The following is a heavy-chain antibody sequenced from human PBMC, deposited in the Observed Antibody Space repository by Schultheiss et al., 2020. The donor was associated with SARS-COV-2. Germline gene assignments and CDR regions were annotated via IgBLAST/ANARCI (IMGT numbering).Heavy chain of an antibody. V-gene: IGHV3-7*01. CDR1: GFTFNRYW. CDR2: IKEDGSEK. CDR3: ARDESYYDSSGLDY. Sequence: GESLKISCAVSGFTFNRYWMSWARQAPGKGLEWVANIKEDGSEKYYVDSVKGRFTISRDNAKNSLYLQMNSLRAEDTAVYFCARDESYYDSSGLDYWGQGTLVTVSS. J-gene: IGHJ4*02. D-gene: IGHD3-22*01.